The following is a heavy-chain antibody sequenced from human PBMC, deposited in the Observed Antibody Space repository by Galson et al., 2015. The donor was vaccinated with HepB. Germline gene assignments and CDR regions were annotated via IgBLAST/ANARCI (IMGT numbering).Heavy chain of an antibody. CDR2: IYSGGST. V-gene: IGHV3-66*01. D-gene: IGHD3-10*01. CDR3: ARDGWFGEYYYGMDV. Sequence: SLRLSCAASGFTVSSNYMSWVRQAPGKGLEWVSVIYSGGSTYYADSVKGRFTISRDNSKNTLYLQMNSLRAEDTAVYYCARDGWFGEYYYGMDVWGQGTTVTVSS. J-gene: IGHJ6*02. CDR1: GFTVSSNY.